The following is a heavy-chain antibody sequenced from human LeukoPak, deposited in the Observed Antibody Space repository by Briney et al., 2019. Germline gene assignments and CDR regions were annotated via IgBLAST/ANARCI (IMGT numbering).Heavy chain of an antibody. J-gene: IGHJ4*02. D-gene: IGHD3-22*01. CDR3: AKGSVVITLPFDY. Sequence: GGSLRLSCAASGFTFSGYGMSWVSQAPGKGLEWVSAISGSGGSTYYADSVKGRFTISRDNSKNTLYLQMNSLRAEDTAVYYCAKGSVVITLPFDYWGQGTLVTVSS. CDR2: ISGSGGST. V-gene: IGHV3-23*01. CDR1: GFTFSGYG.